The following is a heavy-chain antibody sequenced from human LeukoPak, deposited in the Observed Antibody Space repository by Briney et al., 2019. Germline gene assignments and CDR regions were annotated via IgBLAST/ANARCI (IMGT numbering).Heavy chain of an antibody. CDR1: GFTFSSFW. V-gene: IGHV3-23*01. D-gene: IGHD3-10*01. CDR3: AKLSTMVRGEFDY. J-gene: IGHJ4*02. Sequence: GGSLRLSCAASGFTFSSFWISWVRQAPGKGLEWVSAISGSGGSTYYADSVKGRFTISRDNSKNTLYLQMNSLRAEDTAVYYCAKLSTMVRGEFDYWGQGTLVTVSS. CDR2: ISGSGGST.